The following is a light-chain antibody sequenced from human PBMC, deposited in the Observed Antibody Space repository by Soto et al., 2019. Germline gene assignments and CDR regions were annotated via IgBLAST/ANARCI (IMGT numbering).Light chain of an antibody. CDR1: QSLLHSNGYTY. CDR3: MQARQSPRT. CDR2: LGS. J-gene: IGKJ1*01. V-gene: IGKV2-28*01. Sequence: DIVMTQSPLSLPVTPGEPASISCRSSQSLLHSNGYTYLDWYLQKPGQSPQLLIYLGSNRASGVPDRFSGSGSGTDFTLKISRVEAADVGIYYCMQARQSPRTFGQGTKVEIK.